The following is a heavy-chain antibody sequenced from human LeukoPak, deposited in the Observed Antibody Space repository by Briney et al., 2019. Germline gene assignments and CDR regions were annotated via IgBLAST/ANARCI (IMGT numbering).Heavy chain of an antibody. CDR3: ARDYGAGTLEYFQH. J-gene: IGHJ1*01. Sequence: PGGSLRLSCAASGFTFSSYAMHWVRQAPGKGLEWVAVISYDGSNKYYADSVKGRFTISRDNSKNTLYLQMNSLRAEDTAVYYCARDYGAGTLEYFQHWGQGTLVTVSS. CDR1: GFTFSSYA. D-gene: IGHD6-19*01. V-gene: IGHV3-30-3*01. CDR2: ISYDGSNK.